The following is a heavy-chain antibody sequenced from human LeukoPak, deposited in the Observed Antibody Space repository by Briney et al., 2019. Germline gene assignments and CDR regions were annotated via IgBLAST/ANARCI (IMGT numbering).Heavy chain of an antibody. J-gene: IGHJ4*02. CDR3: ARGGSSSGRIDY. Sequence: SETLSLTCTVSGGSISSYFWSWIRQPPGKGLEWIGYIYYSGSTNYNPSLKSRVTISVDTSKNQFSLKLSSVTAADTAVYYCARGGSSSGRIDYWGQGTLVTVSS. D-gene: IGHD6-6*01. CDR1: GGSISSYF. CDR2: IYYSGST. V-gene: IGHV4-59*01.